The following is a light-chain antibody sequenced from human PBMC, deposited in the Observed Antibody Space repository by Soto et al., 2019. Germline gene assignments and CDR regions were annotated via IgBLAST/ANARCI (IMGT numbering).Light chain of an antibody. CDR3: SSYTSDITQV. J-gene: IGLJ3*02. CDR2: DVN. Sequence: QSVLTQPASVSGSPGQSITISCTGTSSDVGGYNYVSWYRQHPGTAPKLIISDVNSRPSGISNRFSGSKSGNTASLTISGLQAEDEAYYYCSSYTSDITQVFGGGTQLTVL. CDR1: SSDVGGYNY. V-gene: IGLV2-14*01.